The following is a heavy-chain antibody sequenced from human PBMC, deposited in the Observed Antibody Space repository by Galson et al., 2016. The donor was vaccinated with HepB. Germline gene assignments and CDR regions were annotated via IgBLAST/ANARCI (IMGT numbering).Heavy chain of an antibody. V-gene: IGHV4-39*01. CDR2: IYYTGTT. CDR3: ARQDRAGLVNF. J-gene: IGHJ3*01. Sequence: LTCTVSGGSISSSYYFWAWIRKPPGKGLDWIGSIYYTGTTHYNPSLQSRVSISVDTSKNQFSLSLTSVSAADTAMYSCARQDRAGLVNFWGQGTMVTVSS. CDR1: GGSISSSYYF. D-gene: IGHD6-19*01.